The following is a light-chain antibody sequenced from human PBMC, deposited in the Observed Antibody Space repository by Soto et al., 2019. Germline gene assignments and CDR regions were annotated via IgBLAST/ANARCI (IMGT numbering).Light chain of an antibody. CDR1: QTIRSNY. Sequence: ETVLTQSPGTLSLSPGERATLSCRASQTIRSNYLAWYRQTPGQAPRLLIYGASNRATGIADRFSGSGSGTDFTLIISRLEPEDFAIYYCQQYDNWPPWTFGQGTKVEIK. J-gene: IGKJ1*01. CDR3: QQYDNWPPWT. CDR2: GAS. V-gene: IGKV3-20*01.